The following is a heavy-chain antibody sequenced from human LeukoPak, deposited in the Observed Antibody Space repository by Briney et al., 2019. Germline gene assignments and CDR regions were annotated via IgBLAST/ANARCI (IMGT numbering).Heavy chain of an antibody. J-gene: IGHJ4*02. V-gene: IGHV4-61*01. Sequence: SETLSLTCDVSGGSISSGLYSWSWIRQPLGKGLEWIGYIYYSGSTNYNPSLKSRVTISVDTSKNQFSLKLSSVTAADTAVYYCARGGYYGSGSYPFDYWGQGTLVTVSS. CDR2: IYYSGST. D-gene: IGHD3-10*01. CDR3: ARGGYYGSGSYPFDY. CDR1: GGSISSGLYS.